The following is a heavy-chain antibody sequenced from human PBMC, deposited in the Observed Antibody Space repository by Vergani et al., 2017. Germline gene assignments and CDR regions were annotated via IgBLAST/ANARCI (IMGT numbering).Heavy chain of an antibody. CDR1: GGSISSYY. V-gene: IGHV4-59*01. Sequence: QVQLQESGPGLVKPSETLSLTCTVSGGSISSYYWSWIRQPPGKGLEWIGYIYYSGSTNYNPSLKSRVTISVDTSKNQFSLKLSSVTAADTAVDYCARGFDSSGHDYWGQGALVTVSS. CDR2: IYYSGST. D-gene: IGHD3-22*01. CDR3: ARGFDSSGHDY. J-gene: IGHJ4*02.